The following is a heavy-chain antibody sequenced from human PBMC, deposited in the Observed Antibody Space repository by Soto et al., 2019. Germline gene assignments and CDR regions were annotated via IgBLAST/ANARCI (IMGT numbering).Heavy chain of an antibody. J-gene: IGHJ4*02. D-gene: IGHD3-10*01. CDR1: GYTFTSYA. CDR2: INAGNGNT. Sequence: QVQLVQSGAEVKKPGASVKVSCKASGYTFTSYAMHWVRQAPGQRLEWMGWINAGNGNTKYSQKFQGRVTITRDTSAXTAYMELSSLRSEDTAVYYCAREGGPYYGSGSWNYWGQGTLVTVSS. V-gene: IGHV1-3*01. CDR3: AREGGPYYGSGSWNY.